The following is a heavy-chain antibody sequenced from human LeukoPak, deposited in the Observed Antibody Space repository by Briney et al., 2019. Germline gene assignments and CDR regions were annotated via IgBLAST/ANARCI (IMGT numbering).Heavy chain of an antibody. V-gene: IGHV4-31*03. CDR1: GASLSSGAQY. CDR3: SRGLGSRKLGY. Sequence: SETLSLTCTVSGASLSSGAQYWNWIRHRPGKCLEWIGSIHPSGTLYNNPSLESRVTMSMDTSKNQFSLNLNSVAAADTAVYFCSRGLGSRKLGYWGQGTLVTVSS. D-gene: IGHD2-2*01. J-gene: IGHJ4*02. CDR2: IHPSGTL.